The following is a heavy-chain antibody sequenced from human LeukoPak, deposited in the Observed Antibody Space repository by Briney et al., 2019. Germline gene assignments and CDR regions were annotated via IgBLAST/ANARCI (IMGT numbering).Heavy chain of an antibody. V-gene: IGHV3-23*01. J-gene: IGHJ4*02. CDR2: ITGSGGTT. CDR3: AKIQGYYDY. Sequence: GGSLRLSCAASGFTFSSYGMSWARQAPGKGPQWVSAITGSGGTTYYADSVKGRFTISRDNSKNTLYLQMNSLRAEDTAVYYCAKIQGYYDYWGQGNLVTVSS. CDR1: GFTFSSYG.